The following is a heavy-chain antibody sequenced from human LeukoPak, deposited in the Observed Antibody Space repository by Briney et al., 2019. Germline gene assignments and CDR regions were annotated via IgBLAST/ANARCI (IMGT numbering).Heavy chain of an antibody. J-gene: IGHJ4*02. CDR1: GFTFSDYG. V-gene: IGHV3-23*01. CDR2: IGGSGSPI. D-gene: IGHD5-12*01. Sequence: GGSLRLSCAASGFTFSDYGMRWVRQAPGKSLEWVSAIGGSGSPIYYADSVKGRFTVSRDNSKNTLFLQMNSLRVEDTAVYYCARTSGRYCEYWGQGTLVTVSS. CDR3: ARTSGRYCEY.